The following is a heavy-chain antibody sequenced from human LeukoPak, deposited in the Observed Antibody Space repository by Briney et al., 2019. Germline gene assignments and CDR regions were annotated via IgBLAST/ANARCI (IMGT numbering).Heavy chain of an antibody. V-gene: IGHV1-2*02. CDR1: GYTFTDYY. CDR3: ARADRLHGGPYLIGP. CDR2: INPNSGGI. Sequence: GASVKVSFKTSGYTFTDYYLHWVRQAPGQGLEWMGWINPNSGGISSVQKFQGRVTMTRDTSITTVYMEVSWLTSDDTAIYYCARADRLHGGPYLIGPWGQGTLVTVSS. D-gene: IGHD3-16*01. J-gene: IGHJ5*02.